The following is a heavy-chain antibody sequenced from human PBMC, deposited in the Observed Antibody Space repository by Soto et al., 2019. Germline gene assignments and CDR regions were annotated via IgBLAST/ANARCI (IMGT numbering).Heavy chain of an antibody. CDR2: INWDGRIA. V-gene: IGHV3-43*01. D-gene: IGHD3-16*01. Sequence: GGCLDLSSAASGFLVDDFTMHWVRLVPGKGLQWVSYINWDGRIAMYADSVRGRFTISRDNSKNTVFLQMNSLRVEDTAVYYCAKDLYYYDFSLDDSWGQGTLVTVSS. CDR3: AKDLYYYDFSLDDS. CDR1: GFLVDDFT. J-gene: IGHJ5*02.